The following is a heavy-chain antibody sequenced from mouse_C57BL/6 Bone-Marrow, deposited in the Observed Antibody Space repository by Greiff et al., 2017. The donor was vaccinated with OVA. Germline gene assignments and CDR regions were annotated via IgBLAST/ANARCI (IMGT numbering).Heavy chain of an antibody. D-gene: IGHD2-3*01. CDR1: GYTFTSYG. CDR2: IYPRSGNT. J-gene: IGHJ3*01. CDR3: AMGGGGPY. V-gene: IGHV1-81*01. Sequence: QVQLQQSGAELARPGASVKLSCKASGYTFTSYGISWVKQRTGQGLEWIGEIYPRSGNTYYNEKFKDKATLTADKSSSTAYMELRSLTSEDSAVYFCAMGGGGPYWGQGTLVTVSA.